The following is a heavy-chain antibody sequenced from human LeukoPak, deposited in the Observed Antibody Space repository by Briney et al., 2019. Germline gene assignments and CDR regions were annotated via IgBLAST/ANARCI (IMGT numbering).Heavy chain of an antibody. J-gene: IGHJ4*02. CDR2: INTDGSST. CDR1: GFTFSSYS. Sequence: GGSLRLSCAASGFTFSSYSMNWVRQAPGKGLVWVSRINTDGSSTSYADSVKGRFTISRDNAKNTLYLQMNSLRAEDTAVYYCARAGGFGYYFDYWGQGTLVTVSS. CDR3: ARAGGFGYYFDY. D-gene: IGHD3-10*01. V-gene: IGHV3-74*01.